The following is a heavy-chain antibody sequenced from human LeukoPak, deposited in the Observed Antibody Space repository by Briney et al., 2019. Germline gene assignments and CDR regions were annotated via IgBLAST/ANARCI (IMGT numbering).Heavy chain of an antibody. CDR3: ASRDGYRSSSSCYFARFDP. V-gene: IGHV4-59*08. CDR1: GGSISSFY. CDR2: IYYSGRT. J-gene: IGHJ5*02. Sequence: PSETLSLTCTVSGGSISSFYWSWLRQFPGKGLEWIGYIYYSGRTSYNPSLKSRVTISLDTSKNQFSLKLSSVTAAGTAVYYCASRDGYRSSSSCYFARFDPWGQGTLVTVSS. D-gene: IGHD2-2*01.